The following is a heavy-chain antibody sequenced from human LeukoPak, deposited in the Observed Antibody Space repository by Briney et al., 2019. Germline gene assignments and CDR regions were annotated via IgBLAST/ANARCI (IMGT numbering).Heavy chain of an antibody. V-gene: IGHV4-39*07. CDR2: IYYSGST. D-gene: IGHD3-9*01. CDR3: ARDPIYPLTLDAFDI. J-gene: IGHJ3*02. CDR1: GGSISSYY. Sequence: PSETLSLTCTVSGGSISSYYWGWIRQPPGKGLEWIGSIYYSGSTYYNPSLKSRVTISVDTSKNQFSLKLSSVTAADTAVYYCARDPIYPLTLDAFDIWGQGTMVTVSS.